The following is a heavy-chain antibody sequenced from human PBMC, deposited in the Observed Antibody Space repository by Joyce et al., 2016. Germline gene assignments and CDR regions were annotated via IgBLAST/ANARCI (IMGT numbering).Heavy chain of an antibody. V-gene: IGHV1-2*02. J-gene: IGHJ4*02. CDR1: GYTFIDKY. Sequence: QVQLVQSGAEVKKPGASVRVSCKASGYTFIDKYIHGVRQAPGQGLECMGWINPYSGDTNYAQKFQGRVTMTRDTSIGTAYVELSRLTYDDTAVYYCATYRTSGLVFDYWGQGTLVTVSS. D-gene: IGHD6-19*01. CDR3: ATYRTSGLVFDY. CDR2: INPYSGDT.